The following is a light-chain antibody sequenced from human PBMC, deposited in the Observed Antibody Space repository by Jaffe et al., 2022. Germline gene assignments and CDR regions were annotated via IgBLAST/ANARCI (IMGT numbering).Light chain of an antibody. CDR2: GNT. CDR3: QSYGD. Sequence: QSVLTQPPSVSGAPGQRVTISCTGSSSNIGAGYDVHWYQQFPGTAPKLLIYGNTNRPSGVPDRFSGSKSGTSASLAITGLQAEDEADYYCQSYGDFGTGTKVTVL. V-gene: IGLV1-40*01. J-gene: IGLJ1*01. CDR1: SSNIGAGYD.